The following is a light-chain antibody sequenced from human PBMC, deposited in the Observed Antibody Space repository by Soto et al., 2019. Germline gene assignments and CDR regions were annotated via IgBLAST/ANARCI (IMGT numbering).Light chain of an antibody. V-gene: IGKV3-20*01. J-gene: IGKJ4*01. Sequence: EHVLTQSPGTLSLSPGDSATLSCRASQNVARNYLAWFQQRPGQAPRLLIYDESTRATGIPDRLSGSGSGIDFTLTISRLEPEDFAVYFCQKYATSPLACGGGTKVDIK. CDR1: QNVARNY. CDR3: QKYATSPLA. CDR2: DES.